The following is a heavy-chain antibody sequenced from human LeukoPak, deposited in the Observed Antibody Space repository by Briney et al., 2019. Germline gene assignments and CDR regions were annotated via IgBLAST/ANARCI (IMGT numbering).Heavy chain of an antibody. Sequence: PGGSLRLSCAVSGLTFSNFKMNWVRQAPGKGLEWVSYISDSGRTTFYADSVKGRFTISRDNAKNSLYLQMSSLRVEDTAVYYCASWAGNTQSDSWSGPFDYWGLGTLVTVSS. D-gene: IGHD3-3*01. J-gene: IGHJ4*02. CDR2: ISDSGRTT. V-gene: IGHV3-48*03. CDR1: GLTFSNFK. CDR3: ASWAGNTQSDSWSGPFDY.